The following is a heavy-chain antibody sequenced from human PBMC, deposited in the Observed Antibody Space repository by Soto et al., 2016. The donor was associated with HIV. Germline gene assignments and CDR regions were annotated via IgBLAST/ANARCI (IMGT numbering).Heavy chain of an antibody. CDR1: GGSISSGTYY. J-gene: IGHJ6*03. V-gene: IGHV4-61*02. Sequence: QVQLQASGPGLVKPSQTLSLTCYVSGGSISSGTYYWNWIRQSAGKGLEWIGRVYKSGAANYNPLFLLVRVAISMDRSRNQFSLTLNSVTAEDTATYYCARDRTDLLNYFFMDVWGTRDHGHRLL. CDR2: VYKSGAA. CDR3: ARDRTDLLNYFFMDV.